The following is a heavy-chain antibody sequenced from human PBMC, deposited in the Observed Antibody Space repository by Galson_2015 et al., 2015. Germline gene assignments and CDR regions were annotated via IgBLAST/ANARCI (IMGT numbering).Heavy chain of an antibody. CDR2: ITTSGNYV. Sequence: SLRLSCAASGFIFSSYRMNWVRQAPGKGLEWVSSITTSGNYVYYADSLKGRFTISRDNAKNSLYLQMNSLRVEDTAVYYCARDSERDYDFWSGYYRLSRAYWGQGTLVTVSS. D-gene: IGHD3-3*01. V-gene: IGHV3-21*06. CDR3: ARDSERDYDFWSGYYRLSRAY. CDR1: GFIFSSYR. J-gene: IGHJ4*02.